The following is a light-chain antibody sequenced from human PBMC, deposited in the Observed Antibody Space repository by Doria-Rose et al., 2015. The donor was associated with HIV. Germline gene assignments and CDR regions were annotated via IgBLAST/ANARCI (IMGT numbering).Light chain of an antibody. CDR2: DGS. CDR3: RQYGTSWT. CDR1: QSFSSTY. V-gene: IGKV3-20*01. Sequence: TQSPGTLSLSPGERATLSCRASQSFSSTYLAWYQQKPGQAPSLLIYDGSTRATDIPDRFSASGSGTDSTLTINRLEPEDFALYYCRQYGTSWTSGQGTKVEI. J-gene: IGKJ1*01.